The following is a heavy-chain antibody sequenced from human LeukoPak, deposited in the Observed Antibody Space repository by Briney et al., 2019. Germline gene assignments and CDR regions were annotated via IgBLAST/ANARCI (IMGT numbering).Heavy chain of an antibody. D-gene: IGHD3-16*01. CDR2: ISYDGSNK. CDR1: GFTFSSYA. CDR3: AKTKGGFPYDVFDI. V-gene: IGHV3-30*18. Sequence: GGSLRLSCAASGFTFSSYAMHWVRQAPGKGLEWVAVISYDGSNKYYADSVKGRFTIPRDNSKNTLYLQMNSLRAEDTAVYYCAKTKGGFPYDVFDIWGQGTMVTVSS. J-gene: IGHJ3*02.